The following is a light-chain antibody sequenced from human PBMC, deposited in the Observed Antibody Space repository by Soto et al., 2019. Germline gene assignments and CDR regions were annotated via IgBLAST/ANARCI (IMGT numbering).Light chain of an antibody. CDR3: QHYDNFPVT. CDR2: EAS. V-gene: IGKV1-33*01. Sequence: DIEMTQSPSSLSASVGDRVTITCQASQDISNYLNWYRQRPGKAPQLLIYEASNLQTGVSSRFSGTGSGTDFTFIISSLQPEDFATYYCQHYDNFPVTFGGGTKVEIK. J-gene: IGKJ4*01. CDR1: QDISNY.